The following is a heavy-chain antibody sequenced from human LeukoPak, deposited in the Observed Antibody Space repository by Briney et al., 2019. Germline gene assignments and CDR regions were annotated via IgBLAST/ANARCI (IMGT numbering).Heavy chain of an antibody. V-gene: IGHV4-4*07. J-gene: IGHJ4*02. Sequence: SETLSLICTVSGGSITGSHWSWLRQSAGKGLEWIGRIYSSGTTNYNPSLKSRVTMSLDTPKNQFSLRLSSMTAADTAVYYCARGAYSFDYWGQGTLVTVSS. CDR2: IYSSGTT. CDR1: GGSITGSH. CDR3: ARGAYSFDY.